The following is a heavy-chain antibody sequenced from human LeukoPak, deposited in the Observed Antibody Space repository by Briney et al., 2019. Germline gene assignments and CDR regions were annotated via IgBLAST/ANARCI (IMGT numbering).Heavy chain of an antibody. Sequence: PWETLSLTCTVSGGSISDYFWNWIRQPAGKGLEWIGRIYSSGSTHYNPSLKGRATMSVDTPKNHFSLKLSSVTAADTAVYYCARTSGNYNWESHFDFWGQGILVTVSS. D-gene: IGHD1-26*01. CDR2: IYSSGST. CDR3: ARTSGNYNWESHFDF. J-gene: IGHJ4*02. V-gene: IGHV4-4*07. CDR1: GGSISDYF.